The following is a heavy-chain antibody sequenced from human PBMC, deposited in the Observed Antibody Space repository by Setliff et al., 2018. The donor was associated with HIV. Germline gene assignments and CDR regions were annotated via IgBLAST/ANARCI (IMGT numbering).Heavy chain of an antibody. CDR3: ARGGGVTFYYYYYMDV. J-gene: IGHJ6*03. Sequence: ASVKVSCKASGYTFSGYYIHWVRQAPGQGLEWMGLLNPRSGGSDYAQRFQGRVTMTRDTSISTAYSELSRLTSDDTAVYYCARGGGVTFYYYYYMDVWAKGTTVTVSS. CDR1: GYTFSGYY. V-gene: IGHV1-2*02. CDR2: LNPRSGGS. D-gene: IGHD3-16*01.